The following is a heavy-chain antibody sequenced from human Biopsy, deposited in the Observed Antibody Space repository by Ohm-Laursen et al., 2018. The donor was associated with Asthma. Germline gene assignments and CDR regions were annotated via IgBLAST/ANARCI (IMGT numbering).Heavy chain of an antibody. V-gene: IGHV4-31*03. CDR2: IYYSGST. J-gene: IGHJ4*02. D-gene: IGHD3-22*01. Sequence: SQTLSLTCTVSYGSITSGGYYWTWIRQHPGKGLEWIGFIYYSGSTYYNPSLKSRVSISIDTSKNQFSPKLSSVTAADTAVYYCARAQDYYDSRGYYRSFDYWGQGTLVTVPS. CDR3: ARAQDYYDSRGYYRSFDY. CDR1: YGSITSGGYY.